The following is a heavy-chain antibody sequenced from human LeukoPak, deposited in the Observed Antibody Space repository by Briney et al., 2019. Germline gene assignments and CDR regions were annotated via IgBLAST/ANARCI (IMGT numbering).Heavy chain of an antibody. J-gene: IGHJ4*02. CDR3: ARGGSSRFDQ. V-gene: IGHV3-7*04. CDR2: ISPDGSEK. D-gene: IGHD6-13*01. CDR1: GFTFTTYW. Sequence: PGGSLRLSCAASGFTFTTYWMSWVRQAPGKGLEWVAKISPDGSEKYYVDSVKGRFTISRDNAKNSLDLQMSSLRTDDTAVYYCARGGSSRFDQWGQRTLVTVSS.